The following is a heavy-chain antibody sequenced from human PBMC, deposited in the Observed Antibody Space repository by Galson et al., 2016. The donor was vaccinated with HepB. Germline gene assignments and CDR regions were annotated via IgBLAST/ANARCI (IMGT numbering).Heavy chain of an antibody. CDR1: GFTFTSYS. D-gene: IGHD4-23*01. V-gene: IGHV3-21*01. Sequence: SLRLSCAASGFTFTSYSMNWVRQAPGKGLEWVSSFSRSGTYIFYADSVKGRFTISTDNAVNSLFLQMSSLRPEDTAVYYCARGPSHYSGKPYYFDYWGQATVVTVSS. CDR3: ARGPSHYSGKPYYFDY. CDR2: FSRSGTYI. J-gene: IGHJ4*02.